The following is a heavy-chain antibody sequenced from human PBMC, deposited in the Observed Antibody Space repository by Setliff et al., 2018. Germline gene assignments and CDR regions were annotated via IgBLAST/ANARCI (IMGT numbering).Heavy chain of an antibody. J-gene: IGHJ5*01. Sequence: GASVKVSCKASGHMFRSYGLSWVRQVPGQGLDWMGWISTYNGHTNYAQKFQGRVTMTTEESTGTAYLELRSLRPDDTAVYYCARLVRYCTRTACQKLAGDESWGQGTLVTVSS. CDR1: GHMFRSYG. CDR2: ISTYNGHT. CDR3: ARLVRYCTRTACQKLAGDES. D-gene: IGHD1-26*01. V-gene: IGHV1-18*01.